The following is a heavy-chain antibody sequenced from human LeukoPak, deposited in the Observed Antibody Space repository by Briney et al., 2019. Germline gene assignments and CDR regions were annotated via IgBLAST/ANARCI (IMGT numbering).Heavy chain of an antibody. D-gene: IGHD3/OR15-3a*01. CDR3: ARVGMDWGNAFDI. Sequence: PGGSLRLSCAASGFTFSNYWMSWVRQAPGKGLEWVANIKQDGSEKYYVDSVEGRFTISRDNAKNSLYLQMNSLRAEDTAVYYCARVGMDWGNAFDIWGQGTMVTVSS. V-gene: IGHV3-7*01. CDR1: GFTFSNYW. CDR2: IKQDGSEK. J-gene: IGHJ3*02.